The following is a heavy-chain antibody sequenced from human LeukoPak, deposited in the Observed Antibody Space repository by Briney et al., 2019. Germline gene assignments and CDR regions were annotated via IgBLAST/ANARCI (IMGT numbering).Heavy chain of an antibody. CDR1: GDSINSYH. D-gene: IGHD2-8*02. Sequence: SETLSLTCTVSGDSINSYHWSWIRQPAGKGLEWIGRIHMSGSTNYNPSLRSRVAISMDNSKNQFSLKLKSVTAADTAVYYCARDDSSRDDTGGYHYWGQGTLVTISS. J-gene: IGHJ4*02. CDR2: IHMSGST. V-gene: IGHV4-4*07. CDR3: ARDDSSRDDTGGYHY.